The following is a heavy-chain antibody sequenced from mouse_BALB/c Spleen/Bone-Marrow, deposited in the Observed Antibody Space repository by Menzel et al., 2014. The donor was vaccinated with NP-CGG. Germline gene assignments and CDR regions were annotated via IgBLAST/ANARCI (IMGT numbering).Heavy chain of an antibody. CDR1: GFNIKDTY. CDR3: ARYYYGSSYFDY. D-gene: IGHD1-1*01. J-gene: IGHJ2*01. CDR2: IDPANGNT. Sequence: EVHLQQSGAELVKPGASVKLSCTASGFNIKDTYMHWVKQRPEQGLEWIGRIDPANGNTKYDPKFQGKATITADTSSNTAYLQLSSLTSEGTAVYYCARYYYGSSYFDYWGQGTTLTVSS. V-gene: IGHV14-3*02.